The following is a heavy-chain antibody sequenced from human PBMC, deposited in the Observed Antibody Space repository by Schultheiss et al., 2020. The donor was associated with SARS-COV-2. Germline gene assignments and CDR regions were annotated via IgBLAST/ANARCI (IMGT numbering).Heavy chain of an antibody. J-gene: IGHJ5*02. V-gene: IGHV3-73*01. CDR3: TRNSTSSGSFDP. CDR1: GFTFSQSR. CDR2: IRSKARNYAT. Sequence: GESLKISCVLSGFTFSQSRMHWVRQAPGKGLEWVGRIRSKARNYATTYAASVKGRFIISRDESRNTSYLQMNSLKIEDTAVYYCTRNSTSSGSFDPWGQGTLVTVSS. D-gene: IGHD5-18*01.